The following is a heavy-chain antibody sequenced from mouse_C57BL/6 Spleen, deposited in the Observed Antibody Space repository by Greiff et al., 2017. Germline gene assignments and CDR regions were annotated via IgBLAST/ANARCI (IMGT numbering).Heavy chain of an antibody. CDR2: IYPRSGNT. Sequence: QVQLKESGAELARPGASVKLSCKASGYTFTSYGISWVKQSTGQGLEWIGEIYPRSGNTYYNEKFKGKATLTADKSSSTAYMELRSLTSEDSAVYCCARSFTTVVALYYYAMDCWGQGTSGTVSS. D-gene: IGHD1-1*01. CDR3: ARSFTTVVALYYYAMDC. V-gene: IGHV1-81*01. J-gene: IGHJ4*01. CDR1: GYTFTSYG.